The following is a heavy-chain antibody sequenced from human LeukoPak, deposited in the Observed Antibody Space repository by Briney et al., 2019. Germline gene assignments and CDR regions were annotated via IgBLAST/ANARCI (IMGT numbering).Heavy chain of an antibody. CDR3: ARALTMVRGVDKYYFDY. D-gene: IGHD3-10*01. Sequence: ASVKVSCKASGYTFTSYGIIWVRQAPGQGLEWMGWISAYNGNTNYAQKLQGRVTMTTDTSTSTAYMELRSLRSDDTAVYYCARALTMVRGVDKYYFDYWGQGTLVTVSS. V-gene: IGHV1-18*01. CDR2: ISAYNGNT. J-gene: IGHJ4*02. CDR1: GYTFTSYG.